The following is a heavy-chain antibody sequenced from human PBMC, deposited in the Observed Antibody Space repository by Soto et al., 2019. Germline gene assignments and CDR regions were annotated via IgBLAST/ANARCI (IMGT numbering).Heavy chain of an antibody. CDR2: VTYDGSNR. CDR3: AKDRSLARADPNRTFDY. V-gene: IGHV3-30*18. Sequence: GGSLRLSCAASGFIFSSDGMHWVRQAPGKGLEWVAFVTYDGSNRYYSDSVKGRFTISRDNSKNTLSLQVNSLRAEDTAVYYCAKDRSLARADPNRTFDYWGQGTLVTVSS. CDR1: GFIFSSDG. J-gene: IGHJ4*02.